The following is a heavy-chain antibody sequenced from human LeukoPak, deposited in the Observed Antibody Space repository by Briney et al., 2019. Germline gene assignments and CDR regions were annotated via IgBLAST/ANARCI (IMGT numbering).Heavy chain of an antibody. CDR1: GGSISSSSYY. J-gene: IGHJ6*03. Sequence: SETLSLTCTVSGGSISSSSYYWGWIRQPPGKGLEWIGSIYYSGSTYYNPSLKSRVTISVDTSKNQFSLKLSSVTAADTAVYYCASGRGIRQFYYYYYMDVWGKGTTVTVSS. CDR2: IYYSGST. CDR3: ASGRGIRQFYYYYYMDV. V-gene: IGHV4-39*07. D-gene: IGHD2-15*01.